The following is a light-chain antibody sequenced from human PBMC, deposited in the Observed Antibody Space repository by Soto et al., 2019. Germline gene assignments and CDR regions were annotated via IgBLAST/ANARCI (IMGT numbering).Light chain of an antibody. CDR3: QNHDSAPIT. Sequence: DIQMTQSPSSLSASVGDRVTISCRASQGISNYLAWYQQKPGKVPSLLIYAASTLQSGVPSRFSGSGSGTDFTLTISSLQPGDVATYYCQNHDSAPITFGQGTRLEI. V-gene: IGKV1-27*01. CDR2: AAS. CDR1: QGISNY. J-gene: IGKJ5*01.